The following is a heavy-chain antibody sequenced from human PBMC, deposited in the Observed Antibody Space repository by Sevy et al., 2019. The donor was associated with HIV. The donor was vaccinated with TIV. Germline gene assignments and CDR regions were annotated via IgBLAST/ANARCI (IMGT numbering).Heavy chain of an antibody. V-gene: IGHV3-21*06. CDR2: ISGLSNYI. Sequence: GGSLRLSCAASGFTSSSFNMNWVRQAPGKGLEWVSSISGLSNYIYYAESLKGRFIISRDNAKNTLYLQMNSLRADDTAVYYCARGPPDGSYDYFDYWGQGTLVTVSS. CDR1: GFTSSSFN. D-gene: IGHD1-26*01. J-gene: IGHJ4*02. CDR3: ARGPPDGSYDYFDY.